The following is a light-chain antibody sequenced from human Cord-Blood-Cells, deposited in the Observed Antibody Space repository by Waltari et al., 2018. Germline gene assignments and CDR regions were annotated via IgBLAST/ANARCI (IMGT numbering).Light chain of an antibody. V-gene: IGLV3-21*04. CDR2: YDS. Sequence: SYVLPQPPSVSVAPGKTARITCGGNNTGSKRVHWYQQKPGQAPVLVIYYDSDRPSWSPARFSGSNSGNTATLTIRRVEAGDEAYYYCQVWDSSSDHYVFGTGTKVTVL. J-gene: IGLJ1*01. CDR3: QVWDSSSDHYV. CDR1: NTGSKR.